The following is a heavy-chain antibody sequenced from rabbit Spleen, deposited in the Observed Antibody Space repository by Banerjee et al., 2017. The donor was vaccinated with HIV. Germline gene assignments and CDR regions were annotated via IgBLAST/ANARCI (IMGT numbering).Heavy chain of an antibody. D-gene: IGHD2-1*01. CDR3: ARDNHFGNGDRFNL. CDR1: GFSFSDRDV. V-gene: IGHV1S45*01. Sequence: QEQLEESGGGLVKPEGSLTLTCKASGFSFSDRDVMCWVRQAPGKGLEWIACINTATGKAVYASWAKGRFTISKTSSTTVTLQMTSLTAADTATYFCARDNHFGNGDRFNLWGPGTLVTVS. J-gene: IGHJ4*01. CDR2: INTATGKA.